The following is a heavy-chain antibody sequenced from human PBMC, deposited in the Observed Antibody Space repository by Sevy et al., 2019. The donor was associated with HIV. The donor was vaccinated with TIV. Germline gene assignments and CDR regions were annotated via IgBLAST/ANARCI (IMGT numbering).Heavy chain of an antibody. J-gene: IGHJ3*02. CDR1: GFIFSSYS. CDR3: ARDSAVGAFDI. D-gene: IGHD2-15*01. Sequence: GGSLRLSCAASGFIFSSYSMNWVRQAPGKGLEWVSNIRSSSSSIYYADSVKGRFTISRDNAKNSLYLQMNSLRAEDTAVYYCARDSAVGAFDIWGQGTMVTVSS. V-gene: IGHV3-48*01. CDR2: IRSSSSSI.